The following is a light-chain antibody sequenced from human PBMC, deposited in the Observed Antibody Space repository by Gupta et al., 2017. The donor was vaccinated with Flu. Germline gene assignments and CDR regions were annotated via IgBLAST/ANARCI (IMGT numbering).Light chain of an antibody. J-gene: IGKJ1*01. CDR3: QQDGSSLT. CDR2: HAS. CDR1: QSITSSY. Sequence: TQSPGTLSLSPGERATLSCRASQSITSSYLAWYQQKPGQAPRLLIFHASIRASGIADRFSGSGAGKDFTLTSSRLEAEDFAVYYWQQDGSSLTFGQGTKVEIK. V-gene: IGKV3-20*01.